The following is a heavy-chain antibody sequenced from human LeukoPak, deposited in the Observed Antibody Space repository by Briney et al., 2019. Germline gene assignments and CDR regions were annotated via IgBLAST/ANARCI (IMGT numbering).Heavy chain of an antibody. Sequence: GASVKVSCKASGYTFTDYYMHWVRQAPGQGLEWLGWINPNNGGTNYAQKFQGRVTVTRDTSISTAYMELSSLRSDDTAVYYCARDRGGGSGTYYILYWGLGSLVTVSS. J-gene: IGHJ4*02. CDR2: INPNNGGT. CDR3: ARDRGGGSGTYYILY. D-gene: IGHD3-10*01. CDR1: GYTFTDYY. V-gene: IGHV1-2*02.